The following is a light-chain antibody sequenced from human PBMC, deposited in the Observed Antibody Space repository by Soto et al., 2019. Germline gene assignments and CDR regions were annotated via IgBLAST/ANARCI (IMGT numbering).Light chain of an antibody. J-gene: IGLJ1*01. CDR3: QSYDSSLSGFYV. CDR2: GNS. Sequence: QSGLTQPPSVSGAPGQRVTISCTGSSSNIGAGYDVHWYQQLPGTAPKLLIYGNSNRPSGVPDRFSGSKSGTSASLAITGLQAEDEAEYYCQSYDSSLSGFYVFGTRTKVIVL. V-gene: IGLV1-40*01. CDR1: SSNIGAGYD.